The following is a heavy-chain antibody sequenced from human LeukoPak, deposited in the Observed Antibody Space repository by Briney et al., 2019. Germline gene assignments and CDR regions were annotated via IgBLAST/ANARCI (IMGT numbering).Heavy chain of an antibody. CDR1: GFTFSTYS. CDR3: AKGRRYNILTGYYVSEVDP. V-gene: IGHV3-21*01. Sequence: GGSLRLSCAASGFTFSTYSMNWVRQAPGKGLEWVSLITTSVSYIYYADSVKGRFTISRDNAKNSLYLQMNSLRADDTAVYYCAKGRRYNILTGYYVSEVDPWGQGTQVTVSS. J-gene: IGHJ5*02. CDR2: ITTSVSYI. D-gene: IGHD3-9*01.